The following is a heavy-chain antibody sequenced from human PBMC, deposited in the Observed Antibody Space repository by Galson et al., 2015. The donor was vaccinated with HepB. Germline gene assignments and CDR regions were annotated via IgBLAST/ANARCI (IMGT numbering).Heavy chain of an antibody. CDR2: IYSGGST. V-gene: IGHV3-66*01. CDR3: ARDSVRSGYYSYCYGMDV. Sequence: SLRLSCAASGFTVSSNYMSWVRQAPGKGLEWVSVIYSGGSTYYADSVKGRFTISRDNSKNTLYLQMNSLRAEDTAVHYCARDSVRSGYYSYCYGMDVWGQGTTVTVSS. J-gene: IGHJ6*02. D-gene: IGHD3-22*01. CDR1: GFTVSSNY.